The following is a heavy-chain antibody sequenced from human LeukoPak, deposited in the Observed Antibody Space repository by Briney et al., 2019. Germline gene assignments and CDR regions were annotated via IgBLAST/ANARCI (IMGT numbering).Heavy chain of an antibody. D-gene: IGHD3-10*01. CDR3: ARDMVSLVRGDYFYFDY. J-gene: IGHJ4*02. CDR2: INPNSSGT. CDR1: GYTFTDHY. Sequence: GASVKVSCKASGYTFTDHYIHWVRQAPGQGLEWMGRINPNSSGTNFAQKFQGRVTMTRDTSISTAYMELSGLRSDDTAMYYCARDMVSLVRGDYFYFDYWAKGTLVTVSS. V-gene: IGHV1-2*06.